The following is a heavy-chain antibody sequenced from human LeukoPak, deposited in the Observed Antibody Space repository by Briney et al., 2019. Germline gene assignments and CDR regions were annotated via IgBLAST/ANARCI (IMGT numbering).Heavy chain of an antibody. CDR1: GFTFSSYS. J-gene: IGHJ4*02. Sequence: GGSLRLSCAASGFTFSSYSMNWVRQAPGKGLEWVSSISSSSSYIYYADSVRGRFTISRDNAKNSLYLQMNSLGAEDTAVYYCAREEGGLRLGELSLFQPDHIDYWGQGTLVTVSS. V-gene: IGHV3-21*01. CDR2: ISSSSSYI. D-gene: IGHD3-16*02. CDR3: AREEGGLRLGELSLFQPDHIDY.